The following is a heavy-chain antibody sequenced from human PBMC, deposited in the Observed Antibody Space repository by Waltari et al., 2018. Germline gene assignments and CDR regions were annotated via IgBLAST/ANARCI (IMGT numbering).Heavy chain of an antibody. CDR1: GRSISSSNW. J-gene: IGHJ1*01. CDR2: IYHSGST. V-gene: IGHV4-4*02. Sequence: QVQLQESGPGLVKPSGTLSLTCAVSGRSISSSNWWRWVRQPPGKGLEWIGEIYHSGSTNYNPSLKSRVTISVDKSKNQFSLKLSSVTAADTAVYYCARVVGSSWPKRHFQHWGQGTLVTVSS. D-gene: IGHD6-13*01. CDR3: ARVVGSSWPKRHFQH.